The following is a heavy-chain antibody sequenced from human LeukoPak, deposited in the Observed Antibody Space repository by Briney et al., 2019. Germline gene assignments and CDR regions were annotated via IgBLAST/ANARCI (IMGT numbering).Heavy chain of an antibody. CDR2: INHSGST. J-gene: IGHJ4*02. Sequence: SETLSLTCAVYGGSFSGYYWSWIRQPPGKGLEWIGEINHSGSTNYNPSLKSRVTISVDTSKNQFSLKLSSVTAADTAVYYCARLRAYPVPGTLNYFDYWGQGTLVTVSS. D-gene: IGHD6-19*01. CDR3: ARLRAYPVPGTLNYFDY. V-gene: IGHV4-34*01. CDR1: GGSFSGYY.